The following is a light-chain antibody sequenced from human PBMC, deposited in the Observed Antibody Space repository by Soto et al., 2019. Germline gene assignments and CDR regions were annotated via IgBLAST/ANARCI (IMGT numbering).Light chain of an antibody. Sequence: QSALTQPASVSGSPGQSITISCTGTSSDVGGFNFVSWYQQHPGKAPKLIIFEVTDRPSGVSNRFSGSKSGNTASLSISGLQAEDEADYYCSSYKSGATLVFGGGTKLTVL. CDR3: SSYKSGATLV. J-gene: IGLJ2*01. CDR2: EVT. CDR1: SSDVGGFNF. V-gene: IGLV2-14*01.